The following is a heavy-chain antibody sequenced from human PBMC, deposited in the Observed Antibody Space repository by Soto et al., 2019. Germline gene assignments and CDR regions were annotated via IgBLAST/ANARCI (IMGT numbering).Heavy chain of an antibody. J-gene: IGHJ6*02. Sequence: PSETLSLTCAVSGGSISSGGYSWSWIRQPPGKGLEWIGYIYHSGSTYYNPSLKSRVTISVDRSKNQFSLKLSSVTAAATAGYYCARVRSYDDWHYYYGMDVWGQGTTVTVSS. D-gene: IGHD4-17*01. CDR3: ARVRSYDDWHYYYGMDV. CDR1: GGSISSGGYS. V-gene: IGHV4-30-2*01. CDR2: IYHSGST.